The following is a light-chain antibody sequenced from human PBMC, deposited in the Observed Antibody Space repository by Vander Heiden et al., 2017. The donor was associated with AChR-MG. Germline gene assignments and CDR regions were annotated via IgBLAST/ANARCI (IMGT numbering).Light chain of an antibody. Sequence: QMTQSPSSLYASVGDRVTSTCRASQSISSYLNWYQQKPGKAPKLLIYAASSLQSGVPSRFSGSGSGTDFTLTISRLQPEDFATYYCEQSDSTPYTFGQGTKLEIK. CDR1: QSISSY. V-gene: IGKV1-39*01. CDR3: EQSDSTPYT. J-gene: IGKJ2*01. CDR2: AAS.